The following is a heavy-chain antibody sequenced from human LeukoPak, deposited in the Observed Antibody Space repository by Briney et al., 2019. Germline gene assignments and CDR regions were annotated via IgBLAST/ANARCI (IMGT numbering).Heavy chain of an antibody. CDR2: IRYDGSNK. CDR1: GFTFSSYG. CDR3: ARGSSSWHAFDI. J-gene: IGHJ3*02. D-gene: IGHD6-13*01. V-gene: IGHV3-30*02. Sequence: GGSLRLSCAASGFTFSSYGMHWVRQAPGKGLEWVAFIRYDGSNKYYADSVKGRFTISRDNSKNTLYLQMNSLRAEDTAVYYCARGSSSWHAFDIWGQGTMVTVSS.